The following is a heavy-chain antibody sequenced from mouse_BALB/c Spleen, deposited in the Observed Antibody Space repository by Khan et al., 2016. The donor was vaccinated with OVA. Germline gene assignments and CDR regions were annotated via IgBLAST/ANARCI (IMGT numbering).Heavy chain of an antibody. D-gene: IGHD2-4*01. V-gene: IGHV1S81*02. CDR2: INPSNGGT. J-gene: IGHJ3*01. CDR3: TRGGAWATMISWFDY. CDR1: GYTFTSYY. Sequence: QVQLQQSGAELVKPGASVKLSCKASGYTFTSYYMYWVKQRPGQGLEWIGGINPSNGGTNFNEKFKSKATLTVDKSSSTAYMQLSSLTSEDSAVYYCTRGGAWATMISWFDYWGQGTLVTVSA.